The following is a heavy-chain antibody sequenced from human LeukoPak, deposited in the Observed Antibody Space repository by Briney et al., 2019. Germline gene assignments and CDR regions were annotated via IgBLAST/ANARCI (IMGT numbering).Heavy chain of an antibody. CDR2: ISGSGGST. D-gene: IGHD2-8*01. CDR1: GFTFSSYA. Sequence: GGSLRLSCAASGFTFSSYAMSWVRQAPGKGLEWVSAISGSGGSTYYADSVKGRFTISRDNSKNTLYLQMNSLRAEDTAVYYCATDIVLIARLGSDYFDYWGQGTLVTVSS. J-gene: IGHJ4*02. CDR3: ATDIVLIARLGSDYFDY. V-gene: IGHV3-23*01.